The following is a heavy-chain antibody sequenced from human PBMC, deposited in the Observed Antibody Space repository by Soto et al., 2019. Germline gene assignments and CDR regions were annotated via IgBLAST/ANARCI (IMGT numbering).Heavy chain of an antibody. D-gene: IGHD3-9*01. CDR1: GGSVSSSSYY. V-gene: IGHV4-39*01. CDR2: VYYSGST. Sequence: QLQLQESGPGLVKPSETLSLTCTVSGGSVSSSSYYWGWVRQPPGKGLEWIGSVYYSGSTYYNPSLESIVTISVDKSKNQFSLKLMSLSAADTAVYYGWRLEGLATISYYVDYWGQGALVTVSS. CDR3: WRLEGLATISYYVDY. J-gene: IGHJ4*02.